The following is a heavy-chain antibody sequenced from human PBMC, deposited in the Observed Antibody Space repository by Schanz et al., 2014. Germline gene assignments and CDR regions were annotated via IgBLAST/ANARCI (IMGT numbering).Heavy chain of an antibody. Sequence: EVQLVESGGGLVQPGRSLRLSCAASGFTFDNYAMHWVRQAPGKGLEWVSSISWNSGSVDYADSVKGRFTISRDDAKNSLYLQMNSLRAEDTALYYCAKDRQPTVKRVGYYYGMDVWGQGTTVTVSS. CDR1: GFTFDNYA. CDR3: AKDRQPTVKRVGYYYGMDV. V-gene: IGHV3-9*01. CDR2: ISWNSGSV. D-gene: IGHD4-4*01. J-gene: IGHJ6*02.